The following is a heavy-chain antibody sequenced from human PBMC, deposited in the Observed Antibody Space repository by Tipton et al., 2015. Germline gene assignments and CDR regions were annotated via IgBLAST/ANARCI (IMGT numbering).Heavy chain of an antibody. Sequence: TLSLTCTVSGGSISNSNYYWGWIRQPPGKGLEWIGSSSYSGKTDYNPPLRSRVTISVDTSKNQFSLRLSSVTAADTAVYYCARSLFPETAGLENWFDPWGQGTLVTVSS. V-gene: IGHV4-39*01. CDR3: ARSLFPETAGLENWFDP. J-gene: IGHJ5*02. CDR1: GGSISNSNYY. D-gene: IGHD6-13*01. CDR2: SSYSGKT.